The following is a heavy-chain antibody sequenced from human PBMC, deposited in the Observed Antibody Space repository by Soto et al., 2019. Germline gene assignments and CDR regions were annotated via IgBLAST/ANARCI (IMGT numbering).Heavy chain of an antibody. CDR3: ARGFDSSGYYSYYYYGMDV. V-gene: IGHV3-33*01. J-gene: IGHJ6*02. D-gene: IGHD3-22*01. Sequence: PGGSLRLSCAASGFTFSSYGMHWVRQAPGKGLEWVAVIWYDGSNKYYADSVKGRFTISRDNSKNTLYLQMNSLRAEDTAVYYCARGFDSSGYYSYYYYGMDVWGQGTTVTVSS. CDR1: GFTFSSYG. CDR2: IWYDGSNK.